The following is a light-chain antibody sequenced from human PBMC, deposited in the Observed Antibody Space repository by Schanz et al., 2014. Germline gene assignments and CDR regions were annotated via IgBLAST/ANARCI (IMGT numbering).Light chain of an antibody. CDR2: EGS. Sequence: QSVLTQPASVSGSPGQSITISCTGTSSDVGSYNLVSWYQQHPGKAPKLMIYEGSKRPSGVSNRFSGSKSGKTASLTISGLQTEDEADYYCCSYAGSYTVFGGGTKLTVL. CDR3: CSYAGSYTV. CDR1: SSDVGSYNL. V-gene: IGLV2-23*01. J-gene: IGLJ3*02.